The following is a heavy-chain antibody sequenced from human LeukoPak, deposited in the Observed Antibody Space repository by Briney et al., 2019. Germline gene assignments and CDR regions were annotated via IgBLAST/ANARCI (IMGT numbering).Heavy chain of an antibody. V-gene: IGHV3-66*01. CDR3: ARRGDPDSSGSSDAFDI. Sequence: GGSLRLSCAASEFSVGSNYMTRVRQAPGKGLEWVSLIYSGGSTYYADSVKGRFTISRDNSKNTLYLQMNSLRAEDTAVYYCARRGDPDSSGSSDAFDIWGQGTMVTVSS. D-gene: IGHD1-26*01. CDR1: EFSVGSNY. CDR2: IYSGGST. J-gene: IGHJ3*02.